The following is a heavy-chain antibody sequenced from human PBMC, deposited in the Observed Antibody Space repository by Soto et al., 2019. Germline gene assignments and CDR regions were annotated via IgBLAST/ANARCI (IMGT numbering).Heavy chain of an antibody. V-gene: IGHV3-23*01. D-gene: IGHD6-6*01. CDR1: GFTFDNYV. J-gene: IGHJ4*02. CDR3: AKRFDDSSTWSFDH. Sequence: PGVSLRLSCAASGFTFDNYVMTWVRQATGKGLEWVAGISGNGARAYYGDSVKGRFIVSRDNSKNTQYLQMNSLRVEDTALYYCAKRFDDSSTWSFDHWGLGTLVTVSS. CDR2: ISGNGARA.